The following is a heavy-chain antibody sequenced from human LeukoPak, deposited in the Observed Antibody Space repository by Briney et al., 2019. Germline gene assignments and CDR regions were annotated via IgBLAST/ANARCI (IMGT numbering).Heavy chain of an antibody. V-gene: IGHV3-23*01. CDR2: ISGSGTNT. CDR3: AKSHHVTAIDY. CDR1: GFTFSSYA. Sequence: GGSLRLSCAASGFTFSSYAMNWVRQAPGKGLEWVSGISGSGTNTDYIDSVKGRFTVSRDNSKNTLYLQMSSLRAEDTAVYYCAKSHHVTAIDYWGQGTLVTVSS. J-gene: IGHJ4*02. D-gene: IGHD2-21*02.